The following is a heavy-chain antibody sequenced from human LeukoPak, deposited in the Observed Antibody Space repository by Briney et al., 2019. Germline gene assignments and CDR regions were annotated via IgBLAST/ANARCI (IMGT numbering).Heavy chain of an antibody. CDR1: GGTFSSYA. J-gene: IGHJ3*02. V-gene: IGHV1-2*02. D-gene: IGHD1-1*01. CDR3: ARVPNNSDAFDI. CDR2: VNPNSGGT. Sequence: GASVKVSCKASGGTFSSYAISWVRQAPGQGLEWMGWVNPNSGGTNYAQKFQGRVTMTRDTSISTAYMELSRLRSDDTAAYYCARVPNNSDAFDIWGQGTMVTVSS.